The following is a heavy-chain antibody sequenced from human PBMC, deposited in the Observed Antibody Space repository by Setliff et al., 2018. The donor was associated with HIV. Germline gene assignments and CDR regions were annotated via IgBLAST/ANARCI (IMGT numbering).Heavy chain of an antibody. Sequence: GGSLRLSCAASGFTVSTNYMNWARQAPGKRPEYVAALSRGGDNTKYADSVKGRFIISRDTSKNTLYLQMSSLRPDDTAIYYCVKPYTGYYYDGSVYDDFWGQGTLVTVSS. D-gene: IGHD3-22*01. CDR1: GFTVSTNY. V-gene: IGHV3-64D*09. J-gene: IGHJ4*02. CDR3: VKPYTGYYYDGSVYDDF. CDR2: LSRGGDNT.